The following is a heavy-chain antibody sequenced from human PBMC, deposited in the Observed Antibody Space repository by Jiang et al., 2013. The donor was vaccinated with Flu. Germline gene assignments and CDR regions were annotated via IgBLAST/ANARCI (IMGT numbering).Heavy chain of an antibody. D-gene: IGHD3-10*01. CDR2: IYYSGST. J-gene: IGHJ4*02. CDR1: CGSISSGGYY. CDR3: ATPRGSGSPFDFDY. Sequence: GSGLVKPSQTLSLTCTVSCGSISSGGYYWSWIRQHPGKGLEWIGYIYYSGSTYYNPSLKSRVTISVDTSKNQFSLKLSSVTAADTAVYYCATPRGSGSPFDFDYWGQGTLVTVSS. V-gene: IGHV4-31*03.